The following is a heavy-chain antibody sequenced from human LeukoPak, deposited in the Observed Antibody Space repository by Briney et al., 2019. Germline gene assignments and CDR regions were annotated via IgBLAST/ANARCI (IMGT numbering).Heavy chain of an antibody. D-gene: IGHD3-22*01. Sequence: ASVKVSCKVSGYTLTELSMHWVRQAPGKGLEWMGGFDPEDGETIYAQKFQGRVTMTEDTSTDTAYMELSSLRSEDTAVFYCARSGVSGGYSLSDAFDIWGQGTMVTVSS. CDR2: FDPEDGET. CDR3: ARSGVSGGYSLSDAFDI. J-gene: IGHJ3*02. CDR1: GYTLTELS. V-gene: IGHV1-24*01.